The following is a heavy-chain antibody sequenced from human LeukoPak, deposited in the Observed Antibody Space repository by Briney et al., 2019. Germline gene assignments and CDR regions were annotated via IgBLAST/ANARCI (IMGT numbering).Heavy chain of an antibody. V-gene: IGHV1-2*02. CDR1: GYTCTVYY. CDR3: TRDRGSPYYYDY. CDR2: INPNSGGT. D-gene: IGHD3-16*01. Sequence: ASVKVSCKASGYTCTVYYMHWVRQAPGQGLEWMGWINPNSGGTNYAQKFQGRVTMTRDTSISTAYMELSGLRSDDTALYYCTRDRGSPYYYDYWGQGTLVTVSS. J-gene: IGHJ4*02.